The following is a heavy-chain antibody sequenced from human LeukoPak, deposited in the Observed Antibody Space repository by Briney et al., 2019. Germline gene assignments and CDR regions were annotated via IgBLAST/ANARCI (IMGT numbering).Heavy chain of an antibody. CDR2: INPNSGGT. CDR3: ARPPIQFTMIGGSWFDP. V-gene: IGHV1-2*02. D-gene: IGHD3-22*01. J-gene: IGHJ5*02. CDR1: GYTFTGYY. Sequence: ASVKVSCKASGYTFTGYYMHWVRQAPGQGLEWMGWINPNSGGTNYAQKFQGRVTMTRDTSISTAYMELSRLRSDDTAVYYCARPPIQFTMIGGSWFDPWGQGTLVTVSS.